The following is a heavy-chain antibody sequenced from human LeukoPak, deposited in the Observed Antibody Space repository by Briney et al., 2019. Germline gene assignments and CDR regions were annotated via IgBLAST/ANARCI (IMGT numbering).Heavy chain of an antibody. V-gene: IGHV3-74*01. J-gene: IGHJ4*02. Sequence: PGGSLRLSCAASGFTFSNYWMHWVRKTPEKGLVWVSRIGTDGAYTRPADSVKGRFTMSRDNAKNTLYLQMNSLRVEDTAGYYCVRDEQQLAFDKWGQGALVTVSS. D-gene: IGHD6-13*01. CDR2: IGTDGAYT. CDR1: GFTFSNYW. CDR3: VRDEQQLAFDK.